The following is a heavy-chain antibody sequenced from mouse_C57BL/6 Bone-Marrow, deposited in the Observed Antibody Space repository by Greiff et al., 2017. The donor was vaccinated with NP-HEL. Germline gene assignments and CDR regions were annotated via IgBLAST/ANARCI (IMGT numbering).Heavy chain of an antibody. D-gene: IGHD3-2*02. CDR2: ISSGGSYT. CDR1: GFTFSSYG. V-gene: IGHV5-6*01. Sequence: EVKVVESGGELVKPGGSLKLSCAASGFTFSSYGMSWVRQTPDKRLEWVATISSGGSYTYYPDSVTGRFTISRDNAKNTLYLQMSSLKSEDTAMFYCARHLDSSDYWGQGATLTVSS. J-gene: IGHJ2*01. CDR3: ARHLDSSDY.